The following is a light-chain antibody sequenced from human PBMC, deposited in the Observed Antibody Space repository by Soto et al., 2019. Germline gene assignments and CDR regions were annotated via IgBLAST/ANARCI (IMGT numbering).Light chain of an antibody. CDR2: LNSDGSH. CDR3: QTWGTGIQV. Sequence: QLVLTQSPSASASLGASVKLTCTLSSGHSSYAIAWHQQQPEKGPRYLMKLNSDGSHYKGGGIPDRFSGSSSGAERYLTISSLQSEDEADYYCQTWGTGIQVFGTGTKVTFL. V-gene: IGLV4-69*01. J-gene: IGLJ1*01. CDR1: SGHSSYA.